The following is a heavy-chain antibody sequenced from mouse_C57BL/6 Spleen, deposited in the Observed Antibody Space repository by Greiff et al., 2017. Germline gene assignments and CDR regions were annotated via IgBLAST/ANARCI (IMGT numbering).Heavy chain of an antibody. J-gene: IGHJ3*01. D-gene: IGHD2-4*01. CDR2: FHPYNDDT. CDR3: ARKAYDYDVAPFAY. V-gene: IGHV1-47*01. CDR1: GYTFTTYP. Sequence: QVHVKQSGAELVKPGASVKMSCKASGYTFTTYPIEWMKQNHGKSLEWIGNFHPYNDDTKYNEKFKGKATLTVEKSSSTVYLELSRLTSDDSAVYYCARKAYDYDVAPFAYWGQGTLVTVSA.